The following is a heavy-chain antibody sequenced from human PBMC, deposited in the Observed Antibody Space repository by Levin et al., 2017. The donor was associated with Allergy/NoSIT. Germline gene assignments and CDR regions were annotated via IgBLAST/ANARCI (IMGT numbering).Heavy chain of an antibody. CDR2: IWYDGSNK. Sequence: PGESLKISCAASGFTFSSYGMHWVRQAPGKGLEWVAVIWYDGSNKYYADSVKGRFTISRDNSKNTLYLQMNSLRAEDTAVYYCARDLYGDPRYYFDYWGQGTLVTVSS. CDR3: ARDLYGDPRYYFDY. D-gene: IGHD4-17*01. J-gene: IGHJ4*02. CDR1: GFTFSSYG. V-gene: IGHV3-33*01.